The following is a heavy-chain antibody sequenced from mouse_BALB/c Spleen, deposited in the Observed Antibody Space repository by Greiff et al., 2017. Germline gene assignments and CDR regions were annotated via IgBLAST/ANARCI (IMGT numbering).Heavy chain of an antibody. Sequence: EVQLVESGGGLVKPGGSLKLSCAASGFTFSDYYMYWVRQTPEKRLEWVATISDGGSYTYYPDSVKGRFTISRDNAKNNLYLQMSSLKSEDTAMYYCARGYYGSSYGAMDYWGQGTSVTVSS. CDR3: ARGYYGSSYGAMDY. CDR2: ISDGGSYT. V-gene: IGHV5-4*02. CDR1: GFTFSDYY. D-gene: IGHD1-1*01. J-gene: IGHJ4*01.